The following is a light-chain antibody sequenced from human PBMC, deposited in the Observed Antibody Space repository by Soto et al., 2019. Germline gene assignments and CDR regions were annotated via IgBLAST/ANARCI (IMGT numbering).Light chain of an antibody. J-gene: IGLJ1*01. CDR2: DVS. Sequence: QPVLTQLASVSGSHGQSLTISCTETSSDVGGNKYVSWYQHYPGKAPKLMICDVSNRPSGVSNRFSGSKSGNAASLTISGLQAEDEADYYCSALTGTTYVFGTGTKVTVL. CDR3: SALTGTTYV. V-gene: IGLV2-14*03. CDR1: SSDVGGNKY.